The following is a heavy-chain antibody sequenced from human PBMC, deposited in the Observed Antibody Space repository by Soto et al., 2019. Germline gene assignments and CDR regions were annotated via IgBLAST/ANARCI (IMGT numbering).Heavy chain of an antibody. CDR2: IYYSGST. CDR3: AREHEDGMDV. J-gene: IGHJ6*02. CDR1: GGSISSGGYY. Sequence: SETLSLTCTVSGGSISSGGYYWSWIRQHPGKGLEWIGYIYYSGSTYYNPSLKSRVTISVDTSKNQFSLKLSSVTAADTAVYYCAREHEDGMDVWGQGTTVTVSS. V-gene: IGHV4-31*03.